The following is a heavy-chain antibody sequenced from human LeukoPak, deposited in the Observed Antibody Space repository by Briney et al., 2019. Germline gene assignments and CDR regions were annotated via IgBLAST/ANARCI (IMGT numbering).Heavy chain of an antibody. CDR3: ARDDWYFDL. Sequence: PGGSLRLSCAASGFTFSSYGMHWVRQAPGKGLESVAVISYDGGFKSYADSVKGRFTISRDNSKNTLYLQMDSLRGDDTAVYYCARDDWYFDLWGRGTLVTVSS. J-gene: IGHJ2*01. CDR2: ISYDGGFK. V-gene: IGHV3-30*19. CDR1: GFTFSSYG.